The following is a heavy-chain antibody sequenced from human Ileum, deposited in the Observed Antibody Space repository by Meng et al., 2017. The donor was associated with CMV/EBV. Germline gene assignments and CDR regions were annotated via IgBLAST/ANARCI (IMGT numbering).Heavy chain of an antibody. CDR2: VSYSGGT. CDR3: AREGHYSDISGYDLYFHY. J-gene: IGHJ4*02. D-gene: IGHD3-22*01. CDR1: GGSISGYY. V-gene: IGHV4-59*01. Sequence: SETLSLTCTVSGGSISGYYWSWIRQSPGKGLEWIGYVSYSGGTNFNPSLKTRATTSVDRSKNQFSLKLRSVTPADTAVYYCAREGHYSDISGYDLYFHYWGQGMLVTVSS.